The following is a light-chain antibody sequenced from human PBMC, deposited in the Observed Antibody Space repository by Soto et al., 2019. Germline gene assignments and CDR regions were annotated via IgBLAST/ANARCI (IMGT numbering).Light chain of an antibody. CDR1: SSDVGDYKF. J-gene: IGLJ2*01. Sequence: QCVLTQPPSASGSPGQSVTISCTGTSSDVGDYKFVSWYQQHPGKAPKLLIYEVSRRPSGVPDRFSGSKSGNTASLTVSGLQAEDEADYYCSSYAGNNNVVLGGGTKLTVL. CDR3: SSYAGNNNVV. V-gene: IGLV2-8*01. CDR2: EVS.